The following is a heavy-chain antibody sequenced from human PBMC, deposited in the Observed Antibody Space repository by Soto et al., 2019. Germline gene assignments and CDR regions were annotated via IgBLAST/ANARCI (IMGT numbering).Heavy chain of an antibody. J-gene: IGHJ3*02. V-gene: IGHV1-69*06. CDR1: GGTFSSYA. Sequence: SVKVSCTASGGTFSSYAISWVRQAPGQGLEWMGGIIHIFGTANYAQKFQGRVTITADKSTSTAYMELSSLRSEDTAVYYCARPRVVGVVTEAFEIWGQGKMVTV. CDR2: IIHIFGTA. CDR3: ARPRVVGVVTEAFEI. D-gene: IGHD3-3*01.